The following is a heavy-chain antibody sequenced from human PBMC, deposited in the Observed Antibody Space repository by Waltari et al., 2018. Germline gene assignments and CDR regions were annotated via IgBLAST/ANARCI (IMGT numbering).Heavy chain of an antibody. Sequence: QLQLQESGPGLVKPSETLSLTCTVSGGSISSSSYYWGWIRQPPGKGLEWIGSIYYSGCTYHNPSLKSRVTISVDTSKNQFSLKLSSVTAADTAVYYCARLGCSGGSCYSFYWFDPWGQGTLVTVSS. D-gene: IGHD2-15*01. V-gene: IGHV4-39*01. CDR2: IYYSGCT. CDR1: GGSISSSSYY. J-gene: IGHJ5*02. CDR3: ARLGCSGGSCYSFYWFDP.